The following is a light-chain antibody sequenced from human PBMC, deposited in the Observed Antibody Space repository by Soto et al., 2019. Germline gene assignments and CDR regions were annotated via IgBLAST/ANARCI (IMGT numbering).Light chain of an antibody. V-gene: IGLV2-14*01. J-gene: IGLJ1*01. CDR1: SNDVGGYNS. CDR2: EVT. CDR3: NSHRDINPYYV. Sequence: LTQPASVSGSPGQSITISCTGTSNDVGGYNSVSWYQQYPGKAPKLWIFEVTNRPSGVSSRFSGPKSGNTASLTISGLQAEDEADYYCNSHRDINPYYVFGTGTKVTVL.